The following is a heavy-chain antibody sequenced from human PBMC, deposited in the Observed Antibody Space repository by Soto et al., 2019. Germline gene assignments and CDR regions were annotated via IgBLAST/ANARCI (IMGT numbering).Heavy chain of an antibody. CDR1: GDSINSGNYY. J-gene: IGHJ5*02. V-gene: IGHV4-30-4*01. Sequence: SETLSLTCTVSGDSINSGNYYWTWIRQPPGKGLEWIGYIYYRGSTYFNPSLESRVSLSIDTAKNQFSPKLRSATAADTAVYYCARTPSTYYYDSSGYYYNWYDPWGQGTLVTVSS. CDR3: ARTPSTYYYDSSGYYYNWYDP. D-gene: IGHD3-22*01. CDR2: IYYRGST.